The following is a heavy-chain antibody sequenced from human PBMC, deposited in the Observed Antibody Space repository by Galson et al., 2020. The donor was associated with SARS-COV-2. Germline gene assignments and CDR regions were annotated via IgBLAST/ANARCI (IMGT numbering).Heavy chain of an antibody. CDR1: GGSISSGNYY. J-gene: IGHJ4*02. V-gene: IGHV4-31*03. CDR3: ARGESVWLFYFDY. CDR2: INYSGST. Sequence: ASETLSLTCTVSGGSISSGNYYWSWLRQHPGKGLEWIGYINYSGSTYYNPSLKSRVSISADTSKNQLSLKLNSVTAADTAVYYCARGESVWLFYFDYWGQGTLVAVSS. D-gene: IGHD3-22*01.